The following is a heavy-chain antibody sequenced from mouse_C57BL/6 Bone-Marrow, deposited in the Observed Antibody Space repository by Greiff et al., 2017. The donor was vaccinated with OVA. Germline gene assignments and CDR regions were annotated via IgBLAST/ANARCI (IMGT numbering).Heavy chain of an antibody. CDR1: GYTFTGYW. J-gene: IGHJ2*01. CDR2: ILPGGGST. D-gene: IGHD2-4*01. V-gene: IGHV1-9*01. Sequence: VQLQQPGAELMKPGASVKLSCKASGYTFTGYWIEWVKQRPGHGLEWIGGILPGGGSTNYNEKFKGKATFTADTSSNTAYMQLSSLTTEDSAIYDCARFSYDYDPYFDYWGQGTTLTVSS. CDR3: ARFSYDYDPYFDY.